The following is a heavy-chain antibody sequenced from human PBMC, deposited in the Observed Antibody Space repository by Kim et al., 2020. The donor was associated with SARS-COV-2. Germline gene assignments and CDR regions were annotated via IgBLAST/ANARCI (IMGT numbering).Heavy chain of an antibody. CDR3: ARGGVWYSGSFYYYYYGMDV. D-gene: IGHD3-10*01. J-gene: IGHJ6*02. V-gene: IGHV4-34*01. Sequence: RVTISVDTSKNQFSLKLSSVTAADTAVYYCARGGVWYSGSFYYYYYGMDVWGQGTTVTVSS.